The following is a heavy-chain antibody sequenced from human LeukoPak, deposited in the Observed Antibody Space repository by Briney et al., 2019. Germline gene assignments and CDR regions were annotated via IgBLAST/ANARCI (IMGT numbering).Heavy chain of an antibody. CDR1: GFFFDEFA. CDR3: VKASPTSTQGMDV. V-gene: IGHV3-9*01. D-gene: IGHD3-16*01. CDR2: ISGNGFTI. J-gene: IGHJ6*02. Sequence: HPGGSLRLSCAASGFFFDEFAMHWVRQVQEKGLEWVSEISGNGFTIGYAESVKGRFTISRDNAKDFLYLQMDSLRPEDTALYYCVKASPTSTQGMDVWGQGTSVTVSS.